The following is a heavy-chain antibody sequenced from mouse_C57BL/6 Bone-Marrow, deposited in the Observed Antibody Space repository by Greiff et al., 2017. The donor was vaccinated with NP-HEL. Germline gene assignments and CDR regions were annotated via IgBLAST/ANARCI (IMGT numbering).Heavy chain of an antibody. V-gene: IGHV5-6*01. CDR2: ISSGGSYT. CDR1: GFTFSSYF. D-gene: IGHD1-1*01. J-gene: IGHJ1*03. CDR3: AKRGTTVVAPFDV. Sequence: DVQLQESGGDLGKPGGSLKLSCAASGFTFSSYFMSWVRQTPDKRLEWVATISSGGSYTYYPDSVKGRFTISRDNAKNTLYLQMSSLKSEDTAMYYGAKRGTTVVAPFDVWGTGTTVTVSS.